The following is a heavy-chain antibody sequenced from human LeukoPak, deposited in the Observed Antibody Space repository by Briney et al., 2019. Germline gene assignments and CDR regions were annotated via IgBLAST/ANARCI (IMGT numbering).Heavy chain of an antibody. CDR3: ARNTYDILTEESNWFDP. V-gene: IGHV4-34*01. CDR1: GGSFSGYY. CDR2: INHSGST. J-gene: IGHJ5*02. D-gene: IGHD3-9*01. Sequence: PSETLSLTCAVYGGSFSGYYWSWIRQPPGKGLEWIGEINHSGSTNYNPSLKSRVTISVDTSKNQFSLKLSSVTAADTAVYYCARNTYDILTEESNWFDPWGQGTLVTVSS.